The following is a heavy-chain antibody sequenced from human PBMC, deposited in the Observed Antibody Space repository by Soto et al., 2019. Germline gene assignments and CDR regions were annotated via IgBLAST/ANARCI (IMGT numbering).Heavy chain of an antibody. CDR3: AKDISGLLLDSSAQHFDY. Sequence: EVQLVESGGGLVQPGRSLRLSCAASGFTFDDYAMHWVRQAPGKGLEWVSGISWNSGSIGYADSVKGRFTISRDNXKXSXSMQMNSLRAEDTALYYCAKDISGLLLDSSAQHFDYWGQGTLVTVSS. V-gene: IGHV3-9*01. CDR2: ISWNSGSI. CDR1: GFTFDDYA. D-gene: IGHD3-22*01. J-gene: IGHJ4*02.